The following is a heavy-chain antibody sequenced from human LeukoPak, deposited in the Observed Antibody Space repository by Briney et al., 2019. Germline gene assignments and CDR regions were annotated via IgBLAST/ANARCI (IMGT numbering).Heavy chain of an antibody. CDR2: IRYDGSNK. CDR1: GFTFSSYG. V-gene: IGHV3-30*02. CDR3: AKDRKRITMIVVVTPIDY. D-gene: IGHD3-22*01. J-gene: IGHJ4*02. Sequence: GGSLRLSCAASGFTFSSYGMHWVRQAPGKGLEWVAFIRYDGSNKYYADSVKGRFTISRDNSKNTLYLQMNSLRAEDTSVYYCAKDRKRITMIVVVTPIDYWGQGTLVTVSS.